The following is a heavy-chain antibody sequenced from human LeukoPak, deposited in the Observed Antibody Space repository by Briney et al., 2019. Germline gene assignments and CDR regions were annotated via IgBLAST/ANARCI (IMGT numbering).Heavy chain of an antibody. J-gene: IGHJ4*02. V-gene: IGHV3-30-3*01. Sequence: GGSLRLSCAASGFTFSSYAMHWVSQAPGKGLEWVEVISYDGSNKYYADSVKDRFTISRDKSTNSLYLQMNSLRAEDTAVYYCARDPDIYSSGWYYFDYWGQGTLVTVSS. CDR1: GFTFSSYA. CDR3: ARDPDIYSSGWYYFDY. CDR2: ISYDGSNK. D-gene: IGHD6-19*01.